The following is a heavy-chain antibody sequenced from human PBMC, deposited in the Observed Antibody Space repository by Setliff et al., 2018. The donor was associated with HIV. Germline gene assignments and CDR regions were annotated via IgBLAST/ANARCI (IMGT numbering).Heavy chain of an antibody. Sequence: GGSLRLSCAASGFTFSDYYMSWIRQAPGKGLEWVSYISRSVSTIYYADSVRGRFTISRDNAKNSLYLQMNSLRAEDTAVYYCARGNIVVVTAYFDYWGQGTLVTVSS. CDR1: GFTFSDYY. CDR2: ISRSVSTI. CDR3: ARGNIVVVTAYFDY. J-gene: IGHJ4*02. D-gene: IGHD2-21*02. V-gene: IGHV3-11*01.